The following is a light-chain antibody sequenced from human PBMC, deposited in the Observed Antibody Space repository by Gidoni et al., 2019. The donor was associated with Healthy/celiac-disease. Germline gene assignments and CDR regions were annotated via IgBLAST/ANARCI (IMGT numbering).Light chain of an antibody. V-gene: IGKV3-11*01. CDR1: QSVSSY. CDR3: QQRSNWPPLT. Sequence: EIVLTQSPATLSLSPGARATLSCRASQSVSSYLAWYQQKPGQAPRRLIDDASNRATGIPARFSGSGSGTDFTLTISSLEPEDFAVYYCQQRSNWPPLTFGGGTKVEIK. CDR2: DAS. J-gene: IGKJ4*01.